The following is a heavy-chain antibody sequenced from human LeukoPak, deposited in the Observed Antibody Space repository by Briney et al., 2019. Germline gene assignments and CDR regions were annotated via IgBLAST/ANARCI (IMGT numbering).Heavy chain of an antibody. V-gene: IGHV4-34*01. J-gene: IGHJ4*02. CDR2: INHSGST. CDR3: AARQRRGYSYGPYYFDC. D-gene: IGHD5-18*01. Sequence: SETLSLTCAVYGGSFSGYYWSWIRQPPGKGLEWIGEINHSGSTNYNPSLKSRVTISVDTSKNQFSLKLSSVTAADTAVYYCAARQRRGYSYGPYYFDCWGQGTLVTVSS. CDR1: GGSFSGYY.